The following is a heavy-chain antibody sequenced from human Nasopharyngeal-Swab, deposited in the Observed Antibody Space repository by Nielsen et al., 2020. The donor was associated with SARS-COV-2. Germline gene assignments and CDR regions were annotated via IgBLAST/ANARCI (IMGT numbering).Heavy chain of an antibody. V-gene: IGHV1-3*01. J-gene: IGHJ4*02. CDR2: INAANGNT. Sequence: ASVKVSCKASGYLLIHQALHWVRQAPGQSFEWMGWINAANGNTEYSQNFHDRLTLTTDASANTAYMNLSGLTSEDTALYYCVRDDGRSWHLDKWGQGTQVTVSA. CDR3: VRDDGRSWHLDK. D-gene: IGHD3-10*01. CDR1: GYLLIHQA.